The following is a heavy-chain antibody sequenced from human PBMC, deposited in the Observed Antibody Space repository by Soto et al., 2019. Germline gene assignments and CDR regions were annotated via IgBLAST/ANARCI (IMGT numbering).Heavy chain of an antibody. Sequence: ASVKVSCKASGGTFSSYAISWVRQAPGQGLEWMGGIIPIFGTANYAQKFQGRATITANESTSTAYMELSSLRTEDTAVYYCARAAGRDGYNYYYYGMDVWGQGTTVTVSS. V-gene: IGHV1-69*13. J-gene: IGHJ6*02. CDR1: GGTFSSYA. CDR3: ARAAGRDGYNYYYYGMDV. CDR2: IIPIFGTA. D-gene: IGHD5-12*01.